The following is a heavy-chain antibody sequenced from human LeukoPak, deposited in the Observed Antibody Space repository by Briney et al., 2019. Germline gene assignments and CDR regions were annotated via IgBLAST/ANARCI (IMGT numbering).Heavy chain of an antibody. V-gene: IGHV5-51*01. CDR2: IYPGDSDT. CDR3: ARHVSRYYYYYGMDV. J-gene: IGHJ6*02. D-gene: IGHD2-8*01. Sequence: GESLKISCKGSGYSFTSYWIGWVRQMPGKGLEWMGIIYPGDSDTRYSPSFQGQVTISADKSISTAYLQWSSLEASDTAMYYCARHVSRYYYYYGMDVWGQGTTVTVSS. CDR1: GYSFTSYW.